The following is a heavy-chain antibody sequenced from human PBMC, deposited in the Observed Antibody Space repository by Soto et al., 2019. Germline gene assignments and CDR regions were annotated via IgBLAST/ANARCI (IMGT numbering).Heavy chain of an antibody. Sequence: ASVKVSCKASGYTFTGYYMHWVRQAPGQGLEWMGWISAYNGNTNYAQKLQGRVTMTTDTSTSTAYMELRSLTSHDTAVYYCARDKSGWLYHWGQGTLVTVSS. D-gene: IGHD3-3*01. V-gene: IGHV1-18*04. CDR2: ISAYNGNT. J-gene: IGHJ5*02. CDR3: ARDKSGWLYH. CDR1: GYTFTGYY.